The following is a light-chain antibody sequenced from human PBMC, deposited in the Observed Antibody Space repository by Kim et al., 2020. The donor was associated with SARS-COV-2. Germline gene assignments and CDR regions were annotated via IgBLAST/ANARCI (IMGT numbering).Light chain of an antibody. CDR3: QSADSSGTYVV. CDR1: ALPKQY. Sequence: YELTQPPSVSVSPGQTARITCSGDALPKQYAYWYQQTPGQAPVLVIYKDSERPSGIPERFSGSSSGTTVTLTISGVQAEDEADYYCQSADSSGTYVVFGGGTQLTVL. CDR2: KDS. J-gene: IGLJ2*01. V-gene: IGLV3-25*03.